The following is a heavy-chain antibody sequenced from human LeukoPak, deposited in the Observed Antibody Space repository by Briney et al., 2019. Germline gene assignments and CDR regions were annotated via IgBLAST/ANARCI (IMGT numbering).Heavy chain of an antibody. D-gene: IGHD5-12*01. CDR2: IIPIFGTA. CDR1: GGTFSSYA. V-gene: IGHV1-69*13. J-gene: IGHJ4*02. CDR3: ARAQTEYSGYDSPSYFDY. Sequence: SVKVSCKASGGTFSSYAISWVRQAPGQGLEWMGGIIPIFGTANYAQKFQGRVTITADESTSTAYMELSSLRSEDTAVYYCARAQTEYSGYDSPSYFDYWGQGTLVTVSS.